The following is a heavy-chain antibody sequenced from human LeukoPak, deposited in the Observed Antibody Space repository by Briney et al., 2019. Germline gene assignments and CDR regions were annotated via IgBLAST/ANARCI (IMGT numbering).Heavy chain of an antibody. Sequence: GGSLRLSCAASGFTFSSYGMHWVRQAPGKGLEWVAVISYDGSNKYYADSVKGRFTISRDNSKNTLYLQMNSLRAEDTAVYYCASNGRGYSYGFDYWGQGTLVTVSS. V-gene: IGHV3-30*03. CDR3: ASNGRGYSYGFDY. CDR2: ISYDGSNK. J-gene: IGHJ4*02. D-gene: IGHD5-18*01. CDR1: GFTFSSYG.